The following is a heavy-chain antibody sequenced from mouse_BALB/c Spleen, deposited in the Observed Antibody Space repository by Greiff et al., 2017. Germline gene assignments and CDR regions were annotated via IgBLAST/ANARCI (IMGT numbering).Heavy chain of an antibody. D-gene: IGHD3-3*01. Sequence: EVKLVESGGGLVKPGGSLKLSCAASGFTFSSYAMSWVRQTPEKRLEWVASISSGGSTYYPDSVKGRFTISRDNARNILYLQMSSLRSEDTAMYYWARGGDVGYAMDYWGQGTSVTVSS. CDR2: ISSGGST. V-gene: IGHV5-6-5*01. CDR3: ARGGDVGYAMDY. J-gene: IGHJ4*01. CDR1: GFTFSSYA.